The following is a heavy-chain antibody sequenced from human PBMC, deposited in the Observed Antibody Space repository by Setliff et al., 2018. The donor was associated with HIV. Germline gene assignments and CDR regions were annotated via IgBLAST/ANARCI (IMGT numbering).Heavy chain of an antibody. V-gene: IGHV3-7*01. D-gene: IGHD1-26*01. CDR3: ARQNIMGDAGGTFDI. CDR2: IKYDEIEK. CDR1: GFTFSSYW. Sequence: PGGSLRLSCEASGFTFSSYWISWVRQAPGKGLEWVANIKYDEIEKYHLDSLKGRFSVSRDNAKNSVYLQMNSLRTEDTAVYYCARQNIMGDAGGTFDIWGQGTVVTVSS. J-gene: IGHJ3*02.